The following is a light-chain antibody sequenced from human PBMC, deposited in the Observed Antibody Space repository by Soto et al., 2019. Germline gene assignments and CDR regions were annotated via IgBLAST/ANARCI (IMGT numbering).Light chain of an antibody. CDR2: SAS. V-gene: IGKV3-20*01. J-gene: IGKJ2*01. Sequence: DIVLTQSPGTLSLSPGESATFSCRASQSVYNNYLAWYKQKSGQTPRLLVSSASPRATGIQDRFSGSGSGTDFTLTISRLEPEDFGVYYWQHYGSSPPLYTFGQGTKLEIK. CDR1: QSVYNNY. CDR3: QHYGSSPPLYT.